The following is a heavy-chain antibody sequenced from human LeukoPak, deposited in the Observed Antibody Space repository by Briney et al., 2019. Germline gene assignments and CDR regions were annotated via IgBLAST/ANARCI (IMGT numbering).Heavy chain of an antibody. CDR2: ISAYNGHT. CDR3: ARGSSGHFDY. CDR1: GYTFNSYG. V-gene: IGHV1-18*01. J-gene: IGHJ4*02. Sequence: ASVKVSCKASGYTFNSYGISWVRQAPGQGLEWMGWISAYNGHTNYAQKFQGRVTMTTDTSTSTAYMDLRSLRSDDTAVYYCARGSSGHFDYWGQGTLVTVSS. D-gene: IGHD6-19*01.